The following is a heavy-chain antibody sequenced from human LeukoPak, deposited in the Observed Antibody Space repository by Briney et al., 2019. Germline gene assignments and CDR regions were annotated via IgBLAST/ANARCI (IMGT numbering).Heavy chain of an antibody. V-gene: IGHV4-34*01. CDR2: INHSGST. D-gene: IGHD2-2*01. J-gene: IGHJ5*02. Sequence: SETLSLTCAVYGGSFSGYYWSWIRQPPGKGLEWIGEINHSGSTNYNPSLKSRVTISVDTSKNQFSLKLSSVTAADTAVYYCARHGEIVVGRDNWFDPWGQGTLVTVSS. CDR1: GGSFSGYY. CDR3: ARHGEIVVGRDNWFDP.